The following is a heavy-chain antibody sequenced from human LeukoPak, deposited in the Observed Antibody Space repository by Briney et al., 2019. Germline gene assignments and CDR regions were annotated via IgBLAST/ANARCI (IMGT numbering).Heavy chain of an antibody. J-gene: IGHJ4*02. CDR1: GFTFDDYA. CDR3: AKANCGGDCSVYFDY. D-gene: IGHD2-21*02. Sequence: GGSLRLSCAASGFTFDDYAMHWVRQAPGKGLEWVSGISWNSGSIGYADSVKGRFTISRDNAKNSLYLQMNSLRAEDTALYYCAKANCGGDCSVYFDYWGQGTLVTVSS. CDR2: ISWNSGSI. V-gene: IGHV3-9*01.